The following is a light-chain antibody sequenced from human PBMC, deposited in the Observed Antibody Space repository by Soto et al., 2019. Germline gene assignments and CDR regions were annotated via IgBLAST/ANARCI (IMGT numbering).Light chain of an antibody. V-gene: IGKV3-11*01. Sequence: TNTRATLCLSPGERASRWFRASQSGSSYLAWYQQKPGQAPRLLIYDASNRSTGIPARFRGSGAGTDFPLTSSSLHAEALAVYFCQQPSNLSTFAQGTKVDIK. CDR2: DAS. CDR1: QSGSSY. CDR3: QQPSNLST. J-gene: IGKJ1*01.